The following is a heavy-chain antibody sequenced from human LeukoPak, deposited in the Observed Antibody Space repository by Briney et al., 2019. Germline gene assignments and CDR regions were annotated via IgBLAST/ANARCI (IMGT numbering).Heavy chain of an antibody. V-gene: IGHV3-30*18. CDR3: AKVRWDNSGWYYLDN. D-gene: IGHD6-19*01. J-gene: IGHJ4*02. CDR1: GFTFRTYG. CDR2: ISYDGSNK. Sequence: GGTLRLACAASGFTFRTYGMHWVRQAPGKGLEWVAVISYDGSNKYYADSVKGRFTISRDNSKNTLYLQMNSLRAEDTAVYYCAKVRWDNSGWYYLDNWGQGTLVTVSS.